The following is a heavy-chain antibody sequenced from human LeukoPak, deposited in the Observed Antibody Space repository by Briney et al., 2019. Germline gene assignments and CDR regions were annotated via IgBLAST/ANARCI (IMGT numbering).Heavy chain of an antibody. CDR3: AKENSSGWYSGHAFDI. CDR2: ISGSGGST. D-gene: IGHD6-19*01. CDR1: GVTFSSYA. V-gene: IGHV3-23*01. Sequence: PGGSLRLSCAASGVTFSSYAMSWVRQAPGEGLEWGSAISGSGGSTYYADSVKGRFTISRDNSKNTLYRQMKSLRAEDTALYYCAKENSSGWYSGHAFDIWGQGTMVTVSS. J-gene: IGHJ3*02.